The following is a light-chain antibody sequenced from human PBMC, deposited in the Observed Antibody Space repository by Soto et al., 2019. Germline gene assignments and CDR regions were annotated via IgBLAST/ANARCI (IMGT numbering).Light chain of an antibody. V-gene: IGKV1-5*01. CDR1: QSISSW. CDR2: DAS. Sequence: DIQMTQSPSTLSASVGDRVTITCRASQSISSWLAWYQQKPGKAPKLLIYDASSLESGVPSRFSGSGSGTEFTLTISSLHPDDFATYNCQQYNSYPWTFGQGTKVEIK. J-gene: IGKJ1*01. CDR3: QQYNSYPWT.